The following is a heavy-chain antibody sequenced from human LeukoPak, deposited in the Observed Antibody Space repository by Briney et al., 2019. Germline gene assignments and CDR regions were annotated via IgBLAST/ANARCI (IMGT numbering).Heavy chain of an antibody. J-gene: IGHJ4*02. V-gene: IGHV3-30*03. CDR3: GGGSHWSDY. CDR2: ISYDGKNK. D-gene: IGHD3-3*01. Sequence: GGSLRLSCAASGFTFSSYGMHWVRQAPGKGPEWVAVISYDGKNKYYADSVKGRFTISRDNSKNTLYLQMNSLRLEDTAVHYCGGGSHWSDYWGQGTLVTVSS. CDR1: GFTFSSYG.